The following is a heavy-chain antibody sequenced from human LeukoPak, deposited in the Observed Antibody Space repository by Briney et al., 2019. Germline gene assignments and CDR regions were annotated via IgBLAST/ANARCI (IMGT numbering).Heavy chain of an antibody. J-gene: IGHJ4*02. CDR2: IYYSGST. CDR1: GGSINNGDYY. D-gene: IGHD1-26*01. V-gene: IGHV4-30-4*01. CDR3: VRETYSGNQRGFDY. Sequence: PSETLSLTCTVSGGSINNGDYYWSWIRQPPGKDLEWIGYIYYSGSTLYNPSLRSRVTMSIATSKNQFSLKLNSVTAADTAVYYCVRETYSGNQRGFDYWGQGTLVTVSS.